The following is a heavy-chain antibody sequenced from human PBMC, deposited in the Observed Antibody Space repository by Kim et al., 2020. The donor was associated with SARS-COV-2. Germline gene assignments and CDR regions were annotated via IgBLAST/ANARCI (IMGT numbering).Heavy chain of an antibody. CDR2: FYPGDSDT. D-gene: IGHD3-10*01. CDR3: ARQDYYGSGSNREYFQH. V-gene: IGHV5-51*01. Sequence: GESLKISCKGSGYSFTSYWIGWVRQMPGKGLEWMGIFYPGDSDTRYSPSFQGQVTFSADKSINTAYLQWSSLMASDTAIYYCARQDYYGSGSNREYFQHWGPGTLVTVSS. J-gene: IGHJ1*01. CDR1: GYSFTSYW.